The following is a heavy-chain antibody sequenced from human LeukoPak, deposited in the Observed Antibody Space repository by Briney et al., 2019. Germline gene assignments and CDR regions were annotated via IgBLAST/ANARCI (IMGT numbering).Heavy chain of an antibody. CDR2: ISYDGSNK. D-gene: IGHD2-2*02. V-gene: IGHV3-30-3*01. CDR3: ASFQAEAGYCSSTSCYNLRNWFDP. J-gene: IGHJ5*02. CDR1: GFTFSSYA. Sequence: GGSLRLSCAASGFTFSSYAMHWVRQAPGKGLEWVAVISYDGSNKYYADSVKGRFTISRDNSKNTLYLQMNSLRAEDTAVYYCASFQAEAGYCSSTSCYNLRNWFDPWGQGTLVTVSS.